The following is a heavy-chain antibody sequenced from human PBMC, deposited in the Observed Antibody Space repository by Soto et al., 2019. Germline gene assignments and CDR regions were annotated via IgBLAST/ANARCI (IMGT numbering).Heavy chain of an antibody. CDR2: SKNEASGYTT. D-gene: IGHD2-21*01. CDR1: GFAFRDHH. V-gene: IGHV3-72*01. CDR3: TRDSMSYSFDH. J-gene: IGHJ4*02. Sequence: GGSLRLSCAASGFAFRDHHMDWVRQAPGKGLECVAHSKNEASGYTTEYAASVQGRFTISRDESKNVLLLQMNSLKTEDTAVYYCTRDSMSYSFDHWGQGIRVTVSS.